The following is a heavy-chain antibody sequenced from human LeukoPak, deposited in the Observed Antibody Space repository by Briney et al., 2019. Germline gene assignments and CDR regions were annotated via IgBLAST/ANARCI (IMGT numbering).Heavy chain of an antibody. V-gene: IGHV3-7*01. J-gene: IGHJ4*02. CDR2: IKQDGSEK. Sequence: GGSLRLSCAASGFTFSSYWMSWVRQAPGKGLEWVANIKQDGSEKYYVDSVKGRFTISRDNAKNSLYLQMNSLRAEDTAVYYCAREQDYSGWPFDYWGQGTLVTVSS. CDR1: GFTFSSYW. D-gene: IGHD6-19*01. CDR3: AREQDYSGWPFDY.